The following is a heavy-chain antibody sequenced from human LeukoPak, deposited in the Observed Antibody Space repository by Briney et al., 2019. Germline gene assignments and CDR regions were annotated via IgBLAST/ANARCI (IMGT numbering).Heavy chain of an antibody. CDR3: ARERPAYWYFDL. CDR1: GGSISSYY. CDR2: IYTSGST. V-gene: IGHV4-4*07. Sequence: SSETLSLTCTVSGGSISSYYWSWIRQPAGKGLEWIGRIYTSGSTNYNPSLKSRVTMSVDTSKNQFSLKLSSVTAADTAVYDCARERPAYWYFDLWGRGTLVTVSS. J-gene: IGHJ2*01.